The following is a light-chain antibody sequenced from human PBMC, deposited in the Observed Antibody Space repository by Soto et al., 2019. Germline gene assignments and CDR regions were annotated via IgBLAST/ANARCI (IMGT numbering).Light chain of an antibody. V-gene: IGLV2-14*03. CDR3: SSYTNKDTLL. Sequence: QSALTQPASVSGSPGQSITISCTGTSSDVGGYDHVSWYQQHPGKAPKLIIYDVTVRPSGISPRFSGSKPDNTASLAVSGLQPEDEADYYCSSYTNKDTLLFGGGTMLTVL. CDR2: DVT. CDR1: SSDVGGYDH. J-gene: IGLJ3*02.